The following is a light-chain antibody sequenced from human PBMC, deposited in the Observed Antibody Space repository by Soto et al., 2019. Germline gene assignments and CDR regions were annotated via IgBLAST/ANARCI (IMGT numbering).Light chain of an antibody. Sequence: EIVLPKSPGTLSLSPGERAALSCRASQSVSSNLAWYQQKPGQAPRLLIYGASTRATGIPARVSGSGSGTDVTLSISSLQPEDCAVYYCPQYGVSTWTFGQGTKLDIK. CDR3: PQYGVSTWT. CDR2: GAS. V-gene: IGKV3-20*01. CDR1: QSVSSN. J-gene: IGKJ1*01.